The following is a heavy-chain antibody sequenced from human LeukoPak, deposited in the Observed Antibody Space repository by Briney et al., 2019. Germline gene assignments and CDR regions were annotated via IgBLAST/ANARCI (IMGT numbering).Heavy chain of an antibody. Sequence: GASVKVSCKASGYTFTSYDINWVRQATGQGLEWMGWMNPNSGNTGYAQKFQGRVTMTRNTSISTAYMELSSLRSEDTAVYYCVRVGSSGWYSSYYDMDVWGQGTTVTVSS. D-gene: IGHD6-19*01. CDR1: GYTFTSYD. CDR3: VRVGSSGWYSSYYDMDV. CDR2: MNPNSGNT. V-gene: IGHV1-8*01. J-gene: IGHJ6*02.